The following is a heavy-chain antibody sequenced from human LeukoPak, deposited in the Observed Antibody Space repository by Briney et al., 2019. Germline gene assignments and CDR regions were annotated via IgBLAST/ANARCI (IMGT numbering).Heavy chain of an antibody. J-gene: IGHJ4*02. CDR3: AKGWGRSTSCHDY. CDR2: VTGNGDST. D-gene: IGHD2-2*01. V-gene: IGHV3-23*01. Sequence: GGSLRLSCAASGFTFNNYAMNWVRQAPGKGLEWVSAVTGNGDSTFYADSVKGRFSISRGNSKNTLYLQMNGLRADDTAVYYCAKGWGRSTSCHDYWGQGTLVTVSS. CDR1: GFTFNNYA.